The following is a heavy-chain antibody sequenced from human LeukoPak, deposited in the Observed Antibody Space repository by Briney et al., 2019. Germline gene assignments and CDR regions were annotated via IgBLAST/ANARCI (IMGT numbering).Heavy chain of an antibody. CDR1: GDSISSGGYY. CDR3: ARTALNYDFWSGYVHGMDV. V-gene: IGHV4-31*03. Sequence: SETLSLTCIVSGDSISSGGYYWSWIRQHPGRGLEWIGYIYYSGNTYYNPSLKSRVTISVDASKNQFSLKLSSVTAADTAVYYCARTALNYDFWSGYVHGMDVWGQGTTVTVSS. J-gene: IGHJ6*02. CDR2: IYYSGNT. D-gene: IGHD3-3*01.